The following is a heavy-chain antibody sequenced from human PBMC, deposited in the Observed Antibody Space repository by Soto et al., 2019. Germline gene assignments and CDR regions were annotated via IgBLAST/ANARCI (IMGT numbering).Heavy chain of an antibody. J-gene: IGHJ4*02. D-gene: IGHD3-22*01. CDR1: GDSVISSTYY. CDR3: AIRHDSTSCINY. Sequence: SETLSLTCTVSGDSVISSTYYWGWIRQPPGKGLEWIGSIYFSGTAYYNPSLKSRVTISVDPSMKQFSLRLSSVTAADAAVYYCAIRHDSTSCINYWGQGALVTVSS. CDR2: IYFSGTA. V-gene: IGHV4-39*01.